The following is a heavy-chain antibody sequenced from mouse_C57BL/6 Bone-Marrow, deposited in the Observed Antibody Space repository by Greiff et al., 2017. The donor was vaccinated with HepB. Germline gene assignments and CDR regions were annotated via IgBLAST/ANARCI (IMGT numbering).Heavy chain of an antibody. Sequence: EVMLVESGEGLVKPGGSLKLSCAASGFTFSSYAMSWVRQTPEKRLEWVAYISSGGDYIYYADTVKGRFTISRDNARNTLYLQMSSLKSEDTAMYYCTRDLALLEGFAYWGQGTLVTVSA. V-gene: IGHV5-9-1*02. CDR2: ISSGGDYI. CDR3: TRDLALLEGFAY. CDR1: GFTFSSYA. J-gene: IGHJ3*01. D-gene: IGHD1-1*01.